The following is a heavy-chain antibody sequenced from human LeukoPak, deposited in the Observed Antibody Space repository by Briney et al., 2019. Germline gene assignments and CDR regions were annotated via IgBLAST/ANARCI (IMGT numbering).Heavy chain of an antibody. CDR3: AKVGDFDWLPYGYCFDC. CDR1: GFTFSSYA. V-gene: IGHV3-23*01. J-gene: IGHJ4*02. D-gene: IGHD3-9*01. Sequence: PGGSLRLSCAASGFTFSSYAMSWVRQAPGKGLEWVSAISGSGGSTYYADSVKGRFTISRDNSKNTLYLQMNSLRAEDTAVYYCAKVGDFDWLPYGYCFDCWGQGTLVTVSS. CDR2: ISGSGGST.